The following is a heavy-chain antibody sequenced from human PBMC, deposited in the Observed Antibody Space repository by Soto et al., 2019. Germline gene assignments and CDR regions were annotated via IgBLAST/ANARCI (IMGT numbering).Heavy chain of an antibody. D-gene: IGHD3-22*01. V-gene: IGHV3-48*02. CDR1: GFTFSSYS. CDR2: ISSSSSTI. CDR3: ARETLNDSSGYYPYFDY. J-gene: IGHJ4*02. Sequence: GGSLRLSCAASGFTFSSYSMNWVRQAPGKGLEWVSYISSSSSTIYYADSVKGQFTISRDNAKNSLYLQMNSLRDEDTAVYYCARETLNDSSGYYPYFDYWGQGTLVTVS.